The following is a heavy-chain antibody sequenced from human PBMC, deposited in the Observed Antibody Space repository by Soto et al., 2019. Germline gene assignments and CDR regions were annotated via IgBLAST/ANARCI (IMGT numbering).Heavy chain of an antibody. V-gene: IGHV3-7*01. CDR1: GFTFSSYW. CDR2: IKQDGSEK. D-gene: IGHD6-13*01. Sequence: EGALRLSCAASGFTFSSYWMSWVRQAPGKGLEWVANIKQDGSEKYYVDSVKGRFTISRDNAKNSLYLQMNSLRAEDTAVYYCARDKRTAAGYPGHQYGYYYGMDVWGQGTTVTVSS. CDR3: ARDKRTAAGYPGHQYGYYYGMDV. J-gene: IGHJ6*02.